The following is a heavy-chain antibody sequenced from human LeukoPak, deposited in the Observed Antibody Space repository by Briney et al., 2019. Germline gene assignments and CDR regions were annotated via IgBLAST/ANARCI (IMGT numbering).Heavy chain of an antibody. CDR3: AGVRDYYYYMDV. J-gene: IGHJ6*03. CDR2: INHSGST. V-gene: IGHV4-34*01. CDR1: SGSFSGYY. Sequence: SETLSLTCAVYSGSFSGYYWSWIRQSPGKGLEWIGEINHSGSTNYNPSLKSRVTIEIDTSKNQFSLKLSSVTAADTAVYYCAGVRDYYYYMDVWGKGTTVTVSS. D-gene: IGHD3-10*01.